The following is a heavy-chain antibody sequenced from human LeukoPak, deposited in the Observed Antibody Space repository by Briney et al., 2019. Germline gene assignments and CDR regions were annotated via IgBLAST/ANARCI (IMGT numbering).Heavy chain of an antibody. J-gene: IGHJ4*02. Sequence: HPGGSLRLSCAASGFTFSSYGMHWVRQAPGKGLEWVAVISNDGSNKYYADSVKGRFTISRDNSKNTLYLQVNSLRAEDTAVYYCAKGVWMATRTSADYWGQGTLVTVFS. CDR2: ISNDGSNK. CDR1: GFTFSSYG. D-gene: IGHD5-24*01. V-gene: IGHV3-30*18. CDR3: AKGVWMATRTSADY.